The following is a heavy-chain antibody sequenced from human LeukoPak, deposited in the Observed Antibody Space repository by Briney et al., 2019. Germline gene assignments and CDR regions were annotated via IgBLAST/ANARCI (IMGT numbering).Heavy chain of an antibody. V-gene: IGHV1-46*01. D-gene: IGHD4-17*01. J-gene: IGHJ6*03. CDR2: INPSGGST. Sequence: ASVKVSCKASGYTFTSYYMHWVRQAPGQGLEWMGIINPSGGSTSYAQKFQGRVTMTRDTSTSTVYMELSSLRSEDTAVYYCARTPLPTVTTGYHYYMDVWGKGTTVTVSS. CDR3: ARTPLPTVTTGYHYYMDV. CDR1: GYTFTSYY.